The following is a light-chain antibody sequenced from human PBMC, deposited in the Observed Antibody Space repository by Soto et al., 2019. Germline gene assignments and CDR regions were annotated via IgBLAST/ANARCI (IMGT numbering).Light chain of an antibody. V-gene: IGLV2-8*01. CDR1: SSDVGGYNY. CDR3: SSYAGSSNV. J-gene: IGLJ1*01. Sequence: QSALTQPPSASGAPGRSVAISCTVTSSDVGGYNYVSWYQQHPGKAPKLMIYEVNKRPSGVPDRFSGSKSGNTASLTVSGLQAEDEADYYCSSYAGSSNVFGTGTKVTVL. CDR2: EVN.